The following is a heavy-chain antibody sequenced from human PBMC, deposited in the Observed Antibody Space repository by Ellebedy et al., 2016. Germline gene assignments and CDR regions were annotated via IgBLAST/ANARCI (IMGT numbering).Heavy chain of an antibody. D-gene: IGHD4-17*01. CDR3: ARDATVTTPYWYFDL. V-gene: IGHV1-18*01. CDR1: GYTFTSYG. J-gene: IGHJ2*01. Sequence: ASVKVSCKASGYTFTSYGISWVRQAPGQGLEWMGWISAYNGNTNYAQKLQGRVTMTTDTSTSTAYMELRSLRSDDTAVYYCARDATVTTPYWYFDLWGRGTLVTVSS. CDR2: ISAYNGNT.